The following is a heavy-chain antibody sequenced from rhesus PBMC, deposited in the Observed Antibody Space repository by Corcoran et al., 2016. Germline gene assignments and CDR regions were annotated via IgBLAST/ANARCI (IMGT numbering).Heavy chain of an antibody. CDR2: IYWNDSK. Sequence: QVPLKESGPALVKPTQTLPLTCTFSGFSISTSGTGVGWIRQPPGKALEWLASIYWNDSKYDSTALKSRRTISKDTSKNQVVLTMTNMDPVETATYYCARGSDSSGWYDYWGQGVLVTVSS. CDR3: ARGSDSSGWYDY. J-gene: IGHJ4*01. V-gene: IGHV2-95*01. CDR1: GFSISTSGTG. D-gene: IGHD6-31*01.